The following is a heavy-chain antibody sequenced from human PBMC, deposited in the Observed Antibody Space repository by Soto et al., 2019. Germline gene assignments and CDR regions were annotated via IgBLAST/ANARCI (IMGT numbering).Heavy chain of an antibody. D-gene: IGHD2-15*01. CDR1: GLTFSNYA. Sequence: EVQLLESGGGLVQPGGSLRLSCGASGLTFSNYAMSWVRQPPGKGLEWVSSFGGSGGSTYYADSVKGRFTISRDNSNNTVYLQMNSLRADDTAVYYCASGEDIVVVGGAYLDAFEMWGQGTMVTVSS. CDR3: ASGEDIVVVGGAYLDAFEM. J-gene: IGHJ3*02. V-gene: IGHV3-23*01. CDR2: FGGSGGST.